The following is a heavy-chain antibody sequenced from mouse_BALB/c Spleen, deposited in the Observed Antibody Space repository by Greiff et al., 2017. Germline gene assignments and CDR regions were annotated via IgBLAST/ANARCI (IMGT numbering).Heavy chain of an antibody. CDR2: ISSGGSYT. J-gene: IGHJ2*01. CDR1: GFTFSSYA. Sequence: EVKVVESGGGLVKPGGSLKLSCAASGFTFSSYAMSWVRQSPEKRLEWVAEISSGGSYTYYPDTVTGRFTISRDNAKNTLYLEMSSLRSEDTAMCCYEKGRRYFDYWGQGTTLTVSA. CDR3: EKGRRYFDY. V-gene: IGHV5-9-4*01.